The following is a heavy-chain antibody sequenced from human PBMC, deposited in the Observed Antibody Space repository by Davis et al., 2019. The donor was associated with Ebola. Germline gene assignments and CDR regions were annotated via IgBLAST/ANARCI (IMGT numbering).Heavy chain of an antibody. V-gene: IGHV3-33*01. CDR3: ARARFGPDYFDY. J-gene: IGHJ4*02. D-gene: IGHD3-10*01. CDR2: IWYDGSNK. Sequence: GESLKISCAASGFTFSSYGMHWVRQAPGKGLEWVAVIWYDGSNKYYADSVKGRFTISRDNSKNMLYLQMNSLRAEDTAVYYCARARFGPDYFDYWGQGTLVTVSS. CDR1: GFTFSSYG.